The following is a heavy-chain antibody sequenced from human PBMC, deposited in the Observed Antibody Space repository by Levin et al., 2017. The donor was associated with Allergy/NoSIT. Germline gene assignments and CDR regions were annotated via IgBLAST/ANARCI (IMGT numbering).Heavy chain of an antibody. CDR3: AKVNVDNSWYLDD. CDR1: GFIFSTYA. CDR2: INTGGTKT. J-gene: IGHJ4*02. Sequence: PGGSLRLSCAASGFIFSTYAMSWVRQAPGQGLEWVSSINTGGTKTYYADSVTGRFTISRDTSKNTLYLQMNSLRPEDRAVYYCAKVNVDNSWYLDDWGQGTLGTVSS. D-gene: IGHD6-13*01. V-gene: IGHV3-23*01.